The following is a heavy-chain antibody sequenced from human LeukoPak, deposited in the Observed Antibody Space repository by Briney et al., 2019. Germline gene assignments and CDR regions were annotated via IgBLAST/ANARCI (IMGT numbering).Heavy chain of an antibody. CDR1: GYTFTSYY. D-gene: IGHD6-13*01. J-gene: IGHJ3*02. Sequence: ALVKVSCKASGYTFTSYYMHWVRRAPGQGLEWMGIINPSGGSTSYAQKFQGRVTMTRDTSTSTVYMELSSLRSEDTAVYYCARATRIAAAGYNDAFDIWGQGTMVTVSS. V-gene: IGHV1-46*01. CDR2: INPSGGST. CDR3: ARATRIAAAGYNDAFDI.